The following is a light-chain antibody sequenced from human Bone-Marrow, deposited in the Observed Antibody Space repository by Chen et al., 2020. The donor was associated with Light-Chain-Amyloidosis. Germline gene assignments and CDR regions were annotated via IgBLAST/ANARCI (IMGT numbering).Light chain of an antibody. CDR2: EVT. CDR1: SSDVGGDNH. V-gene: IGLV2-14*01. Sequence: QSALTQPASVSGSHVQSITISCTGTSSDVGGDNHVSWYQQHPDKAPKLMIYEVTNLPSWVPCRFSGYKCDKTASLTISGLQNEDEADNFCSSYTITDTLVVGSGTRVNVL. J-gene: IGLJ1*01. CDR3: SSYTITDTLV.